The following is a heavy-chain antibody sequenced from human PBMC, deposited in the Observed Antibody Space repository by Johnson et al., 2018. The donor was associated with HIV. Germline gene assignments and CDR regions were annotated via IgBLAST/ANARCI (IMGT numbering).Heavy chain of an antibody. Sequence: VQLVESGGGLVQPGGSLRLSCAASGFTFSSYWNGGSTGYADSVKGRCTISRDNAKSSLYLQMNSLRDEDTAVYYCARDAEEYCGGDCYLWGLGAFDIWGQGTMVTVSS. CDR3: ARDAEEYCGGDCYLWGLGAFDI. J-gene: IGHJ3*02. V-gene: IGHV3-20*04. D-gene: IGHD2-21*02. CDR1: GFTF. CDR2: SYWNGGST.